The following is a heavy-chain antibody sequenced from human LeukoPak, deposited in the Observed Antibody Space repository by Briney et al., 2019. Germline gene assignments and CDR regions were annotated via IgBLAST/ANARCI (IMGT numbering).Heavy chain of an antibody. CDR2: ISSSSSYI. CDR1: GFTFSSHS. J-gene: IGHJ4*02. V-gene: IGHV3-21*01. CDR3: ARDGEYGSGIDY. Sequence: GGSLRLSCAASGFTFSSHSMNWVRQAPGKGLEWVSSISSSSSYIYYADSVKGRFTISRDNAKNSLYLQMNSLRAEDTAVYYCARDGEYGSGIDYWGQGTLVTVSS. D-gene: IGHD3-10*01.